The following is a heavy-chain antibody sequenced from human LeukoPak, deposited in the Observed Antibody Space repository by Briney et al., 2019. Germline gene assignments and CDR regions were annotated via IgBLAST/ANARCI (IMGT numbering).Heavy chain of an antibody. CDR3: ARHYSGTYYGLSRLDY. D-gene: IGHD1-26*01. V-gene: IGHV1-8*03. CDR2: MNPNSGNT. CDR1: GYTFTSYD. Sequence: ASVKVSCKASGYTFTSYDINWVRQATGQGLEWMGWMNPNSGNTGYAQKFQGRVTITRNTSISTAYMELSSLRSEDTAVYYCARHYSGTYYGLSRLDYWGQGTLVTVSS. J-gene: IGHJ4*02.